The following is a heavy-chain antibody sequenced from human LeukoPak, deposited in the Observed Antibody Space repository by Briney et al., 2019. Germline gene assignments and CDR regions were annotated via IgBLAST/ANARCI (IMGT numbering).Heavy chain of an antibody. CDR1: GFTFSDYY. CDR2: ISSSGSTI. CDR3: VRVPGSGSYSAAVYYYYGMDV. J-gene: IGHJ6*02. V-gene: IGHV3-11*01. Sequence: GGSLRLSCAASGFTFSDYYMSWIRQAPGKGLEWVSYISSSGSTIYYADSVKGRFTISRDNAKNSLYLQMNSLRAEDTAVYYCVRVPGSGSYSAAVYYYYGMDVWGQGTTVTVSS. D-gene: IGHD3-10*01.